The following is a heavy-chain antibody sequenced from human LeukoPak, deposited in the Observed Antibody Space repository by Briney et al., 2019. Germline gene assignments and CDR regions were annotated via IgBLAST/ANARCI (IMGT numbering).Heavy chain of an antibody. CDR1: GFTFSSYA. CDR3: ARDRSSSSDFDY. J-gene: IGHJ4*02. V-gene: IGHV3-30-3*01. CDR2: ISYDGSNK. Sequence: GGSLRLSCAASGFTFSSYAMHWVRQAPGKGLEWVAVISYDGSNKYYADSVKGRFTIYRDNSKNTLYLQMNSLRAEGTAVYYCARDRSSSSDFDYWGQGTLVTVSS. D-gene: IGHD6-6*01.